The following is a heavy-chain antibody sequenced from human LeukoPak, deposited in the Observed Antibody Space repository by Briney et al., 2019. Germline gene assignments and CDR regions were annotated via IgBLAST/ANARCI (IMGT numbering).Heavy chain of an antibody. Sequence: PSETLSLTCTVSRYYISSGYFWAWIRQTPGTGLQWIGSIRHIGHTYYNPSLKSRVTISVDTSKNSFSLKLTSVTAADTATYYCARELDDCSSTTCYLRWLDPWGQGTLVTVSS. CDR2: IRHIGHT. CDR3: ARELDDCSSTTCYLRWLDP. J-gene: IGHJ5*02. CDR1: RYYISSGYF. V-gene: IGHV4-38-2*02. D-gene: IGHD2-2*01.